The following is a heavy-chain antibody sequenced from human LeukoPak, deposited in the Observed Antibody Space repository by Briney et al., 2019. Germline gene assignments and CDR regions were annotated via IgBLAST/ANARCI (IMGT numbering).Heavy chain of an antibody. CDR1: GFTFSSYW. J-gene: IGHJ4*02. V-gene: IGHV3-7*04. CDR3: ARENFEY. CDR2: IQPDGSEK. Sequence: PGGSLRLSCAASGFTFSSYWMNWVRQAPGKGLEWVANIQPDGSEKYYVDSVKGRFTISRDNAKNSLYLQMNNLRADDTAVYYCARENFEYWAQGTLVTVSS.